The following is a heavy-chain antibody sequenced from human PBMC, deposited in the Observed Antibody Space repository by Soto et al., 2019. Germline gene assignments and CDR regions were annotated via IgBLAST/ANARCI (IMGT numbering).Heavy chain of an antibody. CDR3: ARADYDFWSGYYTDYYYYYMDV. CDR1: GFTFDDYA. D-gene: IGHD3-3*01. J-gene: IGHJ6*03. Sequence: GGSLRLSCAASGFTFDDYAMHWVRQAPGKGLEWVSGISWNSGSIGYADSVKGRFTISRDNAKNSLYLQMNSLRAEDTALYYCARADYDFWSGYYTDYYYYYMDVWGKGTTVTVSS. V-gene: IGHV3-9*01. CDR2: ISWNSGSI.